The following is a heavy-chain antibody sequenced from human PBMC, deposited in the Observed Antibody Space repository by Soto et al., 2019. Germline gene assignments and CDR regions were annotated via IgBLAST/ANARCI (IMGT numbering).Heavy chain of an antibody. CDR1: GGSISSYY. Sequence: PSETLSLTXTVSGGSISSYYWSWIRQPPGKGLEWIGYIYYSGSTNYDPSLKSRVTISVDTSKNQFSLKLSSVTAADTAAYYCARVLTDPYYFDYWGQGTLVTVSS. CDR2: IYYSGST. CDR3: ARVLTDPYYFDY. J-gene: IGHJ4*02. V-gene: IGHV4-59*01.